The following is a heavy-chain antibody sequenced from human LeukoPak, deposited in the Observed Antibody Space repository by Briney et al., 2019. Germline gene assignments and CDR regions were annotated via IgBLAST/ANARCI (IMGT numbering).Heavy chain of an antibody. J-gene: IGHJ4*02. D-gene: IGHD6-6*01. CDR1: GGTFSSYA. CDR2: IIPILGIA. CDR3: ARDSPPQYASSSAGFDY. V-gene: IGHV1-69*04. Sequence: SVKVSCKASGGTFSSYAISWVRQAPGQGLEWMGRIIPILGIANYAQKFQGRVTITADKSTSTAYMELSSLRSEDTAVYYCARDSPPQYASSSAGFDYWGPGTLVTVSS.